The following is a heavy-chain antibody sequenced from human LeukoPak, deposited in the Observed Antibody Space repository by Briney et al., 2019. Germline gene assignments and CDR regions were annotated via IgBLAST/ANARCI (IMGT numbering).Heavy chain of an antibody. CDR1: GGSISSGSYC. V-gene: IGHV4-61*02. CDR2: ICASGST. CDR3: VRGYYDREVWFDP. Sequence: SETLSLTCTVSGGSISSGSYCWSWIRQPAGKGLEWIGRICASGSTNYNPSLKSRVTISVDTSKNQFSLKLSSVTAADTAVYYCVRGYYDREVWFDPWGQGTLVTVSS. J-gene: IGHJ5*02. D-gene: IGHD3-10*02.